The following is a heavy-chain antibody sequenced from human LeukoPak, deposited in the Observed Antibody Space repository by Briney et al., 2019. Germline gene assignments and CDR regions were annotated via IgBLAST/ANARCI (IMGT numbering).Heavy chain of an antibody. D-gene: IGHD1-26*01. CDR2: INWNGGRT. CDR3: VRGEGRGGWFDP. J-gene: IGHJ5*02. Sequence: GGSLGLSCATSGFTFEDHGLSWVRQPPGKGLEWVSRINWNGGRTGYSDSVKGRFTISRDDTKNTVHLQMNSLRVEDTAVYYCVRGEGRGGWFDPWGQGILVTVSS. CDR1: GFTFEDHG. V-gene: IGHV3-20*04.